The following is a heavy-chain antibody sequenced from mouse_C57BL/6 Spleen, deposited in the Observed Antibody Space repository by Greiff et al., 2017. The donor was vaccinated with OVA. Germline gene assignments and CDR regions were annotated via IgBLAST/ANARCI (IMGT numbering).Heavy chain of an antibody. D-gene: IGHD1-1*01. V-gene: IGHV5-6*01. J-gene: IGHJ1*03. CDR1: GFTFSSYG. CDR3: ARHFITTVVASYWYFDV. CDR2: ISSGGSYT. Sequence: EVKLVESGGDLVKPGGSLKLSCAASGFTFSSYGMSWVRQTPDKRLEWVATISSGGSYTYYPDSVKGRFTISRDNAKNTLYLQMSSLKSEDTAMYYCARHFITTVVASYWYFDVWGTGTTVTVSS.